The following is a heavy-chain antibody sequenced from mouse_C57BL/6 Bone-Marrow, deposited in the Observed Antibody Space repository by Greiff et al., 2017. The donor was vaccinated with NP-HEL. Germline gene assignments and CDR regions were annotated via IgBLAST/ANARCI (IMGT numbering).Heavy chain of an antibody. CDR3: ARQDYSQYFFMDY. D-gene: IGHD2-12*01. CDR1: GFTFSSYT. CDR2: ISGGGGNT. J-gene: IGHJ4*01. Sequence: VQLVESGGGLVKPGGSLKLSCAASGFTFSSYTMSWVRQTPEKRLEWVATISGGGGNTYYPDSVKGRFTISRDNAKNTLYLQMSSLRSEDTALYYCARQDYSQYFFMDYWGQGTSVTVSS. V-gene: IGHV5-9*01.